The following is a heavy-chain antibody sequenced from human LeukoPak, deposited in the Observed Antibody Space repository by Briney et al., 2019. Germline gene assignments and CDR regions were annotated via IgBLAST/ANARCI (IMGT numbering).Heavy chain of an antibody. CDR3: ARHGLSLPDDY. J-gene: IGHJ4*02. Sequence: PGGSLRLSCAASGFTFSSYSMNWVRQAPGKGLEWIGSIYHSGSTYYNPSLKSRVTISVDTSKNQFSLKLSSVTAADTAVYYCARHGLSLPDDYWGQGTLVTVSS. CDR1: GFTFSSYS. D-gene: IGHD3/OR15-3a*01. CDR2: IYHSGST. V-gene: IGHV4-38-2*01.